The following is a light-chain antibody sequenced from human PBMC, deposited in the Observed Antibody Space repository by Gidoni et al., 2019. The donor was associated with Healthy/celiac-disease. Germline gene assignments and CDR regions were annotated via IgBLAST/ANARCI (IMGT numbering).Light chain of an antibody. V-gene: IGLV3-1*01. CDR2: QDS. CDR3: QAWDSSVV. Sequence: YELTQPPSVSVSPGQTASLNCSGDKLGDKYTCWYQQKPGQSPVLVIYQDSTRPSGIPARFSGSNSGNTATLTISGTQAMDEADYYCQAWDSSVVFGGGTKLTVL. CDR1: KLGDKY. J-gene: IGLJ2*01.